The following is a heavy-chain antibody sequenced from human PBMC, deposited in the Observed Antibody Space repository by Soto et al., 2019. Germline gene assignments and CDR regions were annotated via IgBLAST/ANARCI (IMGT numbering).Heavy chain of an antibody. CDR1: GFTVSSNY. CDR3: AMQRLRDSLFHH. CDR2: IYSGGSI. D-gene: IGHD3-16*01. J-gene: IGHJ1*01. Sequence: GGSLRLSCAASGFTVSSNYMSWVRQAPGKGLEWVSVIYSGGSIYSADSMKGRFTISRDNTRNMLYLQMNNLRAEDTAVYYCAMQRLRDSLFHHWGQGTLVTV. V-gene: IGHV3-53*01.